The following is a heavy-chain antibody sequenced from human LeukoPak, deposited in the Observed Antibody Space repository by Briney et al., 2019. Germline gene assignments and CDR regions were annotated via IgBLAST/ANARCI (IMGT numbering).Heavy chain of an antibody. CDR1: GGSFSGYY. V-gene: IGHV4-34*01. CDR2: INHSGST. D-gene: IGHD6-13*01. CDR3: ARRATKSGIVAAGFQH. J-gene: IGHJ1*01. Sequence: SETLSLTCAVYGGSFSGYYWSWIRQPPGKGLEWIGEINHSGSTNYNPSLKSRVTISVDTSKNQFSLKLSSVTAADTAVYYCARRATKSGIVAAGFQHWGQGTLVTVSS.